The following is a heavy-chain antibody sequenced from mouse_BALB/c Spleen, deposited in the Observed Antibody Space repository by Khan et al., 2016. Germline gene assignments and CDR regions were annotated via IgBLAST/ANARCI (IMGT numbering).Heavy chain of an antibody. CDR3: SRSSDGFLFVY. D-gene: IGHD2-3*01. Sequence: QVQLQQPGAELVRPGASVKLSCKASGYSFTSYWMTWVKQRPGQGLEWIGMIHPTDSETRLHQKFKDKATLTVDKSSNTAYMQLSSPTSEDSAVYFCSRSSDGFLFVYWGQGTLVTVSS. V-gene: IGHV1-61*01. J-gene: IGHJ3*01. CDR2: IHPTDSET. CDR1: GYSFTSYW.